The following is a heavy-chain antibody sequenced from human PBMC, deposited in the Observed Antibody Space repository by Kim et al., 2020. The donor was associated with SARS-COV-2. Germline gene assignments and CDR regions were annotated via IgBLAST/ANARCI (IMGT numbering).Heavy chain of an antibody. CDR1: GFTFSSYA. D-gene: IGHD3-10*01. V-gene: IGHV3-23*01. CDR2: ISGSGGST. Sequence: GGSLRLSCAASGFTFSSYAMSWVRQAPGKGLEWVSAISGSGGSTYYADSVKGRFTISRDNSKNTLYLQMNSLRAEDTAVYYCRETRTGSGSYGSYYYYGMDVWGQGTTVTVSS. CDR3: RETRTGSGSYGSYYYYGMDV. J-gene: IGHJ6*02.